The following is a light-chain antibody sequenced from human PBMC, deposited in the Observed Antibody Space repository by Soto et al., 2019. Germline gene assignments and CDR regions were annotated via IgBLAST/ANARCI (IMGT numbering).Light chain of an antibody. CDR1: QSVSNNY. J-gene: IGKJ2*02. CDR3: QQYGSSLCT. Sequence: EIVLTQSPGTLSLSPGERATLSCRASQSVSNNYLAWYQQKPGQTPRLLIYDASFRATGIPDRFSGSGSGTDFILTISRLEPEDFAVYYCQQYGSSLCTFGQGTKLEI. V-gene: IGKV3-20*01. CDR2: DAS.